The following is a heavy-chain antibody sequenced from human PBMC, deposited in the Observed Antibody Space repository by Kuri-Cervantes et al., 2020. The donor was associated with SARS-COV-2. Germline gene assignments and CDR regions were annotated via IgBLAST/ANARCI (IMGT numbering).Heavy chain of an antibody. CDR2: IIPIFGTA. J-gene: IGHJ5*02. CDR1: GYTFTGYY. CDR3: ATAPTIFGVVYDWFDP. D-gene: IGHD3-3*01. Sequence: SVKVSCKASGYTFTGYYMHWVRQAPGQGLEWMGGIIPIFGTANYAQKFQGRVTITADESTSTAYMELSSLRSEDTAVYYCATAPTIFGVVYDWFDPWGQGTLVTVSS. V-gene: IGHV1-69*13.